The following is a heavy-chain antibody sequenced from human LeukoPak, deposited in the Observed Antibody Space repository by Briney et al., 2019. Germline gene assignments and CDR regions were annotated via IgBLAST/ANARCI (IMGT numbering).Heavy chain of an antibody. D-gene: IGHD3-10*01. CDR2: FDPEDGET. CDR1: GYTLTELS. Sequence: GASVKVPCKVSGYTLTELSMHWVRQAPGKGLEWMGGFDPEDGETIYAQKFQGRVTMTEDTSTDTAYMELSSLRSEDTAVYYCATTAYGSGSYYKGRILYNWFDPWGQGTLVTVSS. CDR3: ATTAYGSGSYYKGRILYNWFDP. J-gene: IGHJ5*02. V-gene: IGHV1-24*01.